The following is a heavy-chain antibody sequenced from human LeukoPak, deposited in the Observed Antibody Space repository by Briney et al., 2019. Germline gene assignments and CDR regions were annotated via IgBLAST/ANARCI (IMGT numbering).Heavy chain of an antibody. CDR2: IYHSGST. CDR3: ARARAAGKKIYRFDP. J-gene: IGHJ5*02. D-gene: IGHD6-13*01. V-gene: IGHV4-38-2*01. Sequence: PSETLSLTCAVSGYSISRGYYWGWIRQPPGKGLEWIGSIYHSGSTYYNPSLKSRVTISVDTSKNQFSLKLSSVTAADTAVYYCARARAAGKKIYRFDPWGQGTLVTVSS. CDR1: GYSISRGYY.